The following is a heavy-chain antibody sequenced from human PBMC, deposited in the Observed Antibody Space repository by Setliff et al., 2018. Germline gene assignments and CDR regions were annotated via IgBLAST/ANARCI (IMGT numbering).Heavy chain of an antibody. CDR1: GFTFSDSY. J-gene: IGHJ4*02. CDR2: ISSSASTI. CDR3: ARGPRYSGSYYVNY. D-gene: IGHD1-26*01. V-gene: IGHV3-11*04. Sequence: PGGSLRLSCAASGFTFSDSYMSWIRQAPGKGLEWVSYISSSASTIYYADSVKGRFTISRDNAKNSLYLQMNSLRAEDTAVYYCARGPRYSGSYYVNYWGQGTLVTVSS.